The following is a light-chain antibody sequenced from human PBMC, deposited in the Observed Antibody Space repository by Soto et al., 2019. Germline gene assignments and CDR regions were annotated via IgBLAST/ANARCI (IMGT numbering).Light chain of an antibody. CDR2: DVN. CDR1: SSDVGTYNS. CDR3: SSPTSSTTLG. Sequence: QSALTQPASVSGSSGQSITISCTGTSSDVGTYNSVSWYQQHPGKAPKLIIYDVNNRPSGVSNRFSGSKSSNTASLTISGLQAEDEADYFCSSPTSSTTLGFGGGTQLTVL. V-gene: IGLV2-14*03. J-gene: IGLJ2*01.